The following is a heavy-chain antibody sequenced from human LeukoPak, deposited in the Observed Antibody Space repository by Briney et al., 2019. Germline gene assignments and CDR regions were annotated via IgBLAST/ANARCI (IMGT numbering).Heavy chain of an antibody. CDR2: IYTSGST. D-gene: IGHD2-21*02. V-gene: IGHV4-39*07. Sequence: PSETLSLTCTVSGGSISSSSYYWGWIRQPPGKGLEWIGRIYTSGSTNYNPSLKSRVTMSVDTSKNQFSLKLSSVTAADTAVYYCARLPGGDSSSVVAFDIWGQGTMVTVSS. CDR1: GGSISSSSYY. J-gene: IGHJ3*02. CDR3: ARLPGGDSSSVVAFDI.